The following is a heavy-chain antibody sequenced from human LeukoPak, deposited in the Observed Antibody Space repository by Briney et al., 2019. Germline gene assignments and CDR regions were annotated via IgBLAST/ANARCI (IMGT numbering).Heavy chain of an antibody. CDR3: AKNVALGYCSSISCPIDP. V-gene: IGHV3-23*01. J-gene: IGHJ5*02. Sequence: GGSLRLSCAASGFTFSDYAMNWVHQAPGKGLEWVSAISGSDGGAHYSDSVKGRFTISRDNSKNTLFLQMSSLRAEDTAIYYCAKNVALGYCSSISCPIDPWGQGTLVTVSS. CDR2: ISGSDGGA. D-gene: IGHD2-2*01. CDR1: GFTFSDYA.